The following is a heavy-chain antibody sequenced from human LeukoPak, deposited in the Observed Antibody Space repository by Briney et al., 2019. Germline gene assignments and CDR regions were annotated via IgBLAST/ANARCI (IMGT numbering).Heavy chain of an antibody. J-gene: IGHJ4*02. V-gene: IGHV4-4*02. CDR3: AREGGPYRPLDY. Sequence: PSETLSLTCGVSGGSISSTNWWTLVRQPPGEGLEWIGEAHLSGRTNYNPSLESRVTMSVDMSENHISLKLTSVTAADTAVYYCAREGGPYRPLDYSGQGTLVTVSS. CDR2: AHLSGRT. CDR1: GGSISSTNW.